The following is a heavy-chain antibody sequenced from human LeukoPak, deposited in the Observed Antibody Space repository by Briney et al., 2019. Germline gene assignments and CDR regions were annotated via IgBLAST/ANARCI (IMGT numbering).Heavy chain of an antibody. J-gene: IGHJ4*02. CDR2: IYSGDST. Sequence: PGGSLRLSCAASGFTVSSNYMSWIRQAPGKGLEWVSVIYSGDSTYYADSVKGRFTVSRDNSKNTLYLQMNSLRAEDTAVYYCASIKVAVAGSGAWGQGTLVTVSS. CDR3: ASIKVAVAGSGA. CDR1: GFTVSSNY. V-gene: IGHV3-53*01. D-gene: IGHD6-19*01.